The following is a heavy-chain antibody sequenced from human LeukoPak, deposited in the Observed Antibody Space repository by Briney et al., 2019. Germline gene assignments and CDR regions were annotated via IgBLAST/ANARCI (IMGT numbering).Heavy chain of an antibody. CDR3: AREVRGEAFDI. CDR2: IYYSGSS. D-gene: IGHD3-10*01. CDR1: GGSISNYY. J-gene: IGHJ3*02. V-gene: IGHV4-59*12. Sequence: PSETLSLTCTVSGGSISNYYWNWIRQPPGKGLEWIGYIYYSGSSNYNPSLKSRVTISVDTSKNQFSLKLSSVTAADTAVYYCAREVRGEAFDIWGQGTMVTVSS.